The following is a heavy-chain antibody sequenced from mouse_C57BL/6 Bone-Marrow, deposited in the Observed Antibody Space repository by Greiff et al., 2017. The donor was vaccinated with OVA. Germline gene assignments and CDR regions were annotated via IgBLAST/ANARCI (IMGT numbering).Heavy chain of an antibody. Sequence: QVQLQQSGAELVRPGTSVKVSCKASGYAFTNYLIEWVKQRPGQGLEWIGVINPGSGGTNYNEKFKGKATLTADKSSSTAYMQLSSLTSEDSAVYFCARGDGYPWYFDVWGTGTTVTVSS. CDR1: GYAFTNYL. CDR2: INPGSGGT. D-gene: IGHD2-3*01. CDR3: ARGDGYPWYFDV. V-gene: IGHV1-54*01. J-gene: IGHJ1*03.